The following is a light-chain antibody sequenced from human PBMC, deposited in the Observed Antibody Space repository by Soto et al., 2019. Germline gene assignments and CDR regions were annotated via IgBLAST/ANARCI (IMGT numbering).Light chain of an antibody. V-gene: IGKV3-15*01. CDR2: GAS. CDR3: QQYNNWPLT. CDR1: QSVSSN. Sequence: EIVMTQSPATLSVSPGERATLSYRASQSVSSNLAWYQQKPGQAPRLLIYGASTRATGIPARFSGSGSGTEFTLTISSLQSGDFAVYYCQQYNNWPLTFGGGTKVDSK. J-gene: IGKJ4*01.